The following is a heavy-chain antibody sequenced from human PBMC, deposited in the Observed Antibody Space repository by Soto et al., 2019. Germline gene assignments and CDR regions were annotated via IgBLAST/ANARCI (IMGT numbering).Heavy chain of an antibody. J-gene: IGHJ6*02. V-gene: IGHV3-11*01. D-gene: IGHD6-19*01. Sequence: QVQLVESGGGLVKPGGYLRLSCAASGFTFSDYYMSWIRQAPGKGLEWVSYISSSDSTIYYADSVKGRFTISRDNAKNSMYLQMNRLRAEDTAVYYCARDRAYSSGWYFHYYAMDVWGQGTTVTVSS. CDR1: GFTFSDYY. CDR3: ARDRAYSSGWYFHYYAMDV. CDR2: ISSSDSTI.